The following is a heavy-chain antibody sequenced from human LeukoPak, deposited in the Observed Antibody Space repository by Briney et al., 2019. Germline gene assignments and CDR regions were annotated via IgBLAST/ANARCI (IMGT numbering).Heavy chain of an antibody. Sequence: PGGSLRFSCAASGFTSSSDGMHCVRQAPGKGLEWVAVISYDGSNKYYADSVKGRFTISRDNSKNTLYLQMNSLRAEDTAVYYCAKLMSPGGKLLWFGEVEYAMDVWGKGTTVTVSS. CDR2: ISYDGSNK. D-gene: IGHD3-10*01. CDR1: GFTSSSDG. CDR3: AKLMSPGGKLLWFGEVEYAMDV. V-gene: IGHV3-30*18. J-gene: IGHJ6*04.